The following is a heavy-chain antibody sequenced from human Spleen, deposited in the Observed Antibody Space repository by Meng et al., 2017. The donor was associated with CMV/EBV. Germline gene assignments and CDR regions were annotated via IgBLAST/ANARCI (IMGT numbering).Heavy chain of an antibody. D-gene: IGHD2-8*01. J-gene: IGHJ6*02. Sequence: ASVKVSCKASGYTFTGYYMHWVRQAPGQGLEWMGWINPNTGGTNYAQNFQGRVTMTRDTSISAVYMELSRLRSDDTAVYYCASPYVLRNYGMDVWGQGTTVTVSS. CDR2: INPNTGGT. CDR1: GYTFTGYY. V-gene: IGHV1-2*02. CDR3: ASPYVLRNYGMDV.